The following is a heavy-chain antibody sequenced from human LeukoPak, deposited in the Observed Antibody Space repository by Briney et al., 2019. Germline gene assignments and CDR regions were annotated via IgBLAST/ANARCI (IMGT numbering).Heavy chain of an antibody. D-gene: IGHD5-24*01. J-gene: IGHJ4*02. V-gene: IGHV3-21*01. Sequence: PGGSLRLSCEASGFTFRSYGMSWVRQAPGKGLEWVSVISGSGRKTDYADSVKGRFTISRDNAKNSLYLQMNSLRAEDTAVYYCARARDGYPIGYFDYWGQGTLVTVSS. CDR2: ISGSGRKT. CDR1: GFTFRSYG. CDR3: ARARDGYPIGYFDY.